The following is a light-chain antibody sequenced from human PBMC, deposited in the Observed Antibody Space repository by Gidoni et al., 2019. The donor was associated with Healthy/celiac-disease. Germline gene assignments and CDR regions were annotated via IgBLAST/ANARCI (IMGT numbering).Light chain of an antibody. J-gene: IGKJ2*01. CDR3: QQYGSSYT. CDR2: GAS. CDR1: QSVSSSY. V-gene: IGKV3-20*01. Sequence: DIVLTQSPGTLSLSPGERATLPGRASQSVSSSYLAWYQQKPGQAPRLLIYGASSRATGIPDRFSGSGSGTDFTLTISRLEPEDFAVYYCQQYGSSYTFGQGTKLEIK.